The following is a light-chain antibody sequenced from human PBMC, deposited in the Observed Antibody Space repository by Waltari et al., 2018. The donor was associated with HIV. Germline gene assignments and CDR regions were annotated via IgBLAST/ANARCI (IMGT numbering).Light chain of an antibody. CDR1: SSAIGTYHL. J-gene: IGLJ3*02. Sequence: SALSQPPSVSGSPGQTITVPCVGTSSAIGTYHLVSWYQQHPGKAPKLMFYEVNNRPSGVSDRFSGSKSGNTGSLTISGLQVEDEADYYCCSYASSLSWVFGGGTKVTVL. CDR2: EVN. V-gene: IGLV2-23*02. CDR3: CSYASSLSWV.